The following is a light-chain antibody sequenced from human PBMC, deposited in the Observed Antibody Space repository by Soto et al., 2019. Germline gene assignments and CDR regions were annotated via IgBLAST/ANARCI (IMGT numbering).Light chain of an antibody. V-gene: IGKV3-20*01. J-gene: IGKJ1*01. CDR1: QSISRS. CDR2: DAS. CDR3: QQYGSSPWT. Sequence: EIVLTQSPATLSLSPGERATLSCRASQSISRSLAWYQQKPGQAPRLLISDASTRATGIPDRFSGSGSGTDFTLTISRLEPEDFAVYYCQQYGSSPWTFGQGTKVDI.